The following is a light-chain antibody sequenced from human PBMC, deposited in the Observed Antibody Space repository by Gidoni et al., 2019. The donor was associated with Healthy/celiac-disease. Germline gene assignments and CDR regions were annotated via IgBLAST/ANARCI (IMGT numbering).Light chain of an antibody. Sequence: AWYQQKPGQAPRLLIYGASSRATGIPDRFSGSGSGTDFTLTISRLEPEDFAVYYCQQYGSSWWTFGQGTKVEIK. CDR2: GAS. V-gene: IGKV3-20*01. J-gene: IGKJ1*01. CDR3: QQYGSSWWT.